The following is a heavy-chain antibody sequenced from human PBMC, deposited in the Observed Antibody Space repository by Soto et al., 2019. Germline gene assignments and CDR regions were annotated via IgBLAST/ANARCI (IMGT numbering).Heavy chain of an antibody. Sequence: GGSLRLSCAASGFTFGSFAMNWVRQAPGKGLERVSTISGSGGNTHYADSVEGRFTISRDNSKNTLYLQMNSLRAEDTAMYFCAKGVDRSGAYFQGDYWGQGTLVTVSS. CDR1: GFTFGSFA. V-gene: IGHV3-23*01. D-gene: IGHD1-26*01. CDR2: ISGSGGNT. J-gene: IGHJ4*02. CDR3: AKGVDRSGAYFQGDY.